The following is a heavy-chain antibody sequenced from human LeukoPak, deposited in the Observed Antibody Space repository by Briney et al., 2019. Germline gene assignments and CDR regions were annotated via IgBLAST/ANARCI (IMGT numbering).Heavy chain of an antibody. V-gene: IGHV3-33*01. CDR2: IWYDGSNK. Sequence: GGSLRLSCAASGFTFSSYGMHWVRQAPGKGLEWVAVIWYDGSNKYYADSVKGRFTISRDNSKNTLYLQMNSLRAEDTAVYYCAREPSTGTTGDCWGQGTLVTVSS. J-gene: IGHJ4*02. D-gene: IGHD1-7*01. CDR1: GFTFSSYG. CDR3: AREPSTGTTGDC.